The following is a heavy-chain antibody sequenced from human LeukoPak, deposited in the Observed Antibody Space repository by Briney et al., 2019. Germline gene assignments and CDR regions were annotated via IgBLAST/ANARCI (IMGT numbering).Heavy chain of an antibody. CDR3: ARGIRAFDY. V-gene: IGHV4-59*01. Sequence: PSETPSLTCTVSGGSISSYYWSWIRQPPGKGLEWIGYIYYSGSTNYNPSLKSRVTISVDTSKNQFSLKVSSVTAADTAVYYCARGIRAFDYWGQGTLVTVSS. J-gene: IGHJ4*02. CDR1: GGSISSYY. CDR2: IYYSGST.